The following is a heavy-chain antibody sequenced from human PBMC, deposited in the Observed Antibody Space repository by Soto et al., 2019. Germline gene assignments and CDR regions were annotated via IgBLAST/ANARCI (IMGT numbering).Heavy chain of an antibody. V-gene: IGHV4-39*01. CDR2: LHSSGTT. CDR3: ARHDWDRFYGRDV. Sequence: QLRLQESGPGLVKPSETLFLTCTVSGHSISSSSYYWGWFRQSPGKGLEWIGSLHSSGTTHYNPSLKSRVTAFVDTSRHQLSLRAESVTAADTSVYYCARHDWDRFYGRDVLGQGTTVAFSS. CDR1: GHSISSSSYY. D-gene: IGHD2-21*01. J-gene: IGHJ6*02.